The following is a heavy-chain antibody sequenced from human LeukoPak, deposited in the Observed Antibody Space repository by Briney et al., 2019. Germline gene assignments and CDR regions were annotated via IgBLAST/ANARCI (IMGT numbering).Heavy chain of an antibody. Sequence: PSESLSLTCTVSGGSISSYYWSWIRLPPGKGLEWIGYLSKSGNTNYSPSLKSRVTIFGDTSKNQFFLKLSSVTAADTAVYYCARARYVNSFYAFDIWGQGTLVTVSS. CDR1: GGSISSYY. D-gene: IGHD3-9*01. V-gene: IGHV4-59*01. CDR3: ARARYVNSFYAFDI. J-gene: IGHJ3*02. CDR2: LSKSGNT.